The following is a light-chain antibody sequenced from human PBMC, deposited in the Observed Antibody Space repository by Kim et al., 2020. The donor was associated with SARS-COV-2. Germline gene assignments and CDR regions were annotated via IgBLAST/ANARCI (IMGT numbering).Light chain of an antibody. CDR1: QSVDSAH. Sequence: PGERATLSCRASQSVDSAHLGWYQQKPGQAPRPLFSGASSRATDTPDRFSGSGSGTDFTLTISRLEPEDFAVYYCQQNHNFRWTFGQGTKV. J-gene: IGKJ1*01. CDR2: GAS. V-gene: IGKV3-20*01. CDR3: QQNHNFRWT.